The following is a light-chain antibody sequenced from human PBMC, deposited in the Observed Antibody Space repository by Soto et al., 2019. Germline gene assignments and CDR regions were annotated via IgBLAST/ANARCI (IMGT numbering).Light chain of an antibody. Sequence: QSVLTQPASVSGSPGQSITISCTGTSSDVGGYNHVSWYQHHPGKAPRLMIYEVSNRPSGVSDRFSGSKSGNTASLTISGLLAEDEADYYCSSYTSISTYVFGTGTKLTVL. J-gene: IGLJ1*01. CDR2: EVS. CDR1: SSDVGGYNH. CDR3: SSYTSISTYV. V-gene: IGLV2-14*01.